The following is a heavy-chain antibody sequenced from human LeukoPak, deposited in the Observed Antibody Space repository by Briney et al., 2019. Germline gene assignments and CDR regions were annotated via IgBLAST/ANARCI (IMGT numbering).Heavy chain of an antibody. D-gene: IGHD2-21*01. CDR3: AKEEHTDGPFVTLDY. CDR2: MWADGSKT. CDR1: GFPLSNYG. J-gene: IGHJ4*02. Sequence: GSLRLSCTASGFPLSNYGMHWVRQAPGKGLELVALMWADGSKTSYANSVKGRFTISRDISRNTLYLQMNSLRAEDTALYYCAKEEHTDGPFVTLDYWGQGTLVTVSS. V-gene: IGHV3-33*03.